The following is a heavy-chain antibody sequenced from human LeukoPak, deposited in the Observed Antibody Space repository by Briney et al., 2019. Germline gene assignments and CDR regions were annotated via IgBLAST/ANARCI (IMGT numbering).Heavy chain of an antibody. V-gene: IGHV1-69*13. J-gene: IGHJ6*03. CDR2: IIPIFGTA. CDR3: ARGILELSNYYYMDV. CDR1: GGTFSSYA. D-gene: IGHD3-10*01. Sequence: ASVKVSCKASGGTFSSYAISWVQQAPGQGLEWMGGIIPIFGTANYAQKFQGRVTITADESTSTAYMELTSLRSEDTTDDYGARGILELSNYYYMDVWGKGTTVTVSS.